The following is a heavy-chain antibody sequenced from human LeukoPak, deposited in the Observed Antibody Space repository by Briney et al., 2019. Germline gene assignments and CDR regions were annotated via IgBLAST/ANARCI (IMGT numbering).Heavy chain of an antibody. Sequence: GGSLRLSCAASGFTFSKYWMLWVRQTPGKGLESVSRINTDGTVTTYADSVKGRFNVSRDNADNTMFLQMNSVRDEDTAVYYCATKQWLAPPPDSWGQGTPVTVSS. CDR2: INTDGTVT. CDR1: GFTFSKYW. CDR3: ATKQWLAPPPDS. V-gene: IGHV3-74*01. J-gene: IGHJ4*02. D-gene: IGHD6-19*01.